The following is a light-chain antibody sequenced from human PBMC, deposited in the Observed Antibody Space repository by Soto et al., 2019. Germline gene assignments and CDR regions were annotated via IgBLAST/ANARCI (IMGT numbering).Light chain of an antibody. CDR1: QSINSW. Sequence: DTQMTQSPSALSASVGDRVTITCRASQSINSWLAWYQQKPGKAPNLLIYKASTLEGGVPSRFSGSGSGTEFTLTISSLQPDDFATYYCQQYTKGWTFGQGTKV. CDR3: QQYTKGWT. CDR2: KAS. J-gene: IGKJ1*01. V-gene: IGKV1-5*03.